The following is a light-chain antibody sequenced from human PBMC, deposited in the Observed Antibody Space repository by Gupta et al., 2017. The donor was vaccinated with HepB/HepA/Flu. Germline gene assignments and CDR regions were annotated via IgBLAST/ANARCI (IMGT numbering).Light chain of an antibody. V-gene: IGLV2-14*03. CDR1: SRDVGGYNY. CDR3: TSYTTSGTLV. CDR2: DVN. J-gene: IGLJ2*01. Sequence: QSALTQPASVSGSPGQSIPISCTGTSRDVGGYNYVSWYQQHPGKAPKLMIYDVNNRPSGISNRFSGSKSGNTASLTISGLQAEDEADYYCTSYTTSGTLVFGGGTKLTVL.